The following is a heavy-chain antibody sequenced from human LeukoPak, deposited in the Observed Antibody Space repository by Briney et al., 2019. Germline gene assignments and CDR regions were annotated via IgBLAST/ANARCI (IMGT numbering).Heavy chain of an antibody. CDR3: ARDRGSSGGFPL. D-gene: IGHD1-26*01. V-gene: IGHV3-21*01. Sequence: SGGSLRLSCAASGFTFSSYSMNWVRQAPGKGLEWVSSISSSSSYIYYADSVKGRFTISRDNAENSLYLEMNSLTVDDTAVYYCARDRGSSGGFPLWGQGTLVTVSS. CDR1: GFTFSSYS. CDR2: ISSSSSYI. J-gene: IGHJ3*01.